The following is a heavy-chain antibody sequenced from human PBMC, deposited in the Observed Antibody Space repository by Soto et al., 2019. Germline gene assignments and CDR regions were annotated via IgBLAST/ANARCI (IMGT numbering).Heavy chain of an antibody. Sequence: GGSLRLSCAASEFTFSSYAMSWVRQAPGKGLEWVSAISGSGSSSYYADSVKGRFTISRDNSKNTLYLQMNSLRAEDTAVYYCAKCSPRYSSGLKAYYFDHWGQGTLVTVSS. D-gene: IGHD6-19*01. CDR1: EFTFSSYA. CDR2: ISGSGSSS. CDR3: AKCSPRYSSGLKAYYFDH. J-gene: IGHJ4*02. V-gene: IGHV3-23*01.